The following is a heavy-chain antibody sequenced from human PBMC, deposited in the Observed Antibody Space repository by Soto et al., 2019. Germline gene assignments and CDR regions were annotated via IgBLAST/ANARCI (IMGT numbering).Heavy chain of an antibody. V-gene: IGHV5-51*01. D-gene: IGHD3-3*01. CDR1: GYKVSTWHDFTSYW. CDR3: ARLGFNYDFLSGYYKVHHYYGIDV. CDR2: IYPGDSDT. J-gene: IGHJ6*02. Sequence: PGESLKISCMGSGYKVSTWHDFTSYWIAWVRQMPGEGLEWMGIIYPGDSDTRYSPSFQGQVTISADKSINSVYLQWSSLKASDTATYYCARLGFNYDFLSGYYKVHHYYGIDVWGQGTTVTVSS.